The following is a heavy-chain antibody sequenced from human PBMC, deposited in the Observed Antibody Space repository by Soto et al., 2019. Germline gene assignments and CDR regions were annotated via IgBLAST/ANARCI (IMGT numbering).Heavy chain of an antibody. J-gene: IGHJ6*02. CDR1: GFTFSSYW. CDR2: IKQDGSEK. D-gene: IGHD5-18*01. CDR3: ARDIRSRGYNYGYGYYYYGTDV. V-gene: IGHV3-7*01. Sequence: EVQLVESGGGLVQPGGSLRLSCAASGFTFSSYWMSWVRQAPGKGLDWVANIKQDGSEKNYEDSVKGRFTISRDNVRNSLYLQMSSLRAEDTAVYYCARDIRSRGYNYGYGYYYYGTDVWGQGTTVTVSS.